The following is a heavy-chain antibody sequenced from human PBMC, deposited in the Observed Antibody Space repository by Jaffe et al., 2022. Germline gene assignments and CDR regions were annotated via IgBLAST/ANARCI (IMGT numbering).Heavy chain of an antibody. J-gene: IGHJ4*02. D-gene: IGHD3-16*01. V-gene: IGHV4-61*02. CDR2: IYSSGIT. Sequence: QVQLQESGPGLVKPSQTLSLTCTVSGGSISSGSYFWSWIRQPAGKGLEWIGRIYSSGITNYNPSLKSRVTISVDTSKNQFSLNLSSVTAADTAVYYCAREYDSWGQGTLVTVSS. CDR1: GGSISSGSYF. CDR3: AREYDS.